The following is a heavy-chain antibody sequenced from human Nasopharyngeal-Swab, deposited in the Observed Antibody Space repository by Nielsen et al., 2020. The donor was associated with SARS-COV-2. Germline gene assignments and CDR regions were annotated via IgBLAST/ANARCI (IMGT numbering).Heavy chain of an antibody. CDR1: GFSLTTSGVG. Sequence: SGPTLVKPTQTLTLTCSFSGFSLTTSGVGVAWIRQPPGKALEWLALIYLDDDQRYNPSLKTRLTITKDTSKDQVVLTLTNMGPVDSGTYYCAHITRGLERDTIFGVPLASLSYYYMDVWGKETTVTVS. CDR2: IYLDDDQ. D-gene: IGHD3-3*01. J-gene: IGHJ6*03. CDR3: AHITRGLERDTIFGVPLASLSYYYMDV. V-gene: IGHV2-5*02.